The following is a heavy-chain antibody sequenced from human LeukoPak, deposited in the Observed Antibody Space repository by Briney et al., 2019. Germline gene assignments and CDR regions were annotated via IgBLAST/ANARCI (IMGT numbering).Heavy chain of an antibody. D-gene: IGHD6-19*01. Sequence: PGGSLRLSCAASGFTFSSYAMSWVRQAPGKGLEWVSAISGSGGSTYYADSVKGRFTISRDNSKNTLYLQMNSLRAEDTAVYYCAKDLPPGGWYGGYFDYWGQGTLVTVSS. V-gene: IGHV3-23*01. CDR1: GFTFSSYA. CDR2: ISGSGGST. J-gene: IGHJ4*02. CDR3: AKDLPPGGWYGGYFDY.